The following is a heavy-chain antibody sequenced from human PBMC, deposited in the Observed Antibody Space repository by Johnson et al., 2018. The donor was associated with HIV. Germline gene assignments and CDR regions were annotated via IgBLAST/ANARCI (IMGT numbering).Heavy chain of an antibody. CDR3: AKVRWELSSIGAFDS. Sequence: QVQLVESGGGVVQPGGSLRLSCAASGFTFSSYGMHWVRQAPGKGLEWVAFIRYDGSNKYYADSVKGRFTISRDNAKNSLYLQLTSLRAEDPAVYYCAKVRWELSSIGAFDSWGQGTMVTVSS. CDR2: IRYDGSNK. CDR1: GFTFSSYG. D-gene: IGHD1-26*01. V-gene: IGHV3-30*02. J-gene: IGHJ3*02.